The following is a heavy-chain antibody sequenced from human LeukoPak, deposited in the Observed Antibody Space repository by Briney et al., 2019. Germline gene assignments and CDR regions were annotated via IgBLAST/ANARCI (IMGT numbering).Heavy chain of an antibody. Sequence: PGGSLRLYCAASGFTFNIYPMIWVRQAPGRGLEWVSTIDGSGGSIYYADSVRGRFTVSRDNAKNSLYLQMNSLRAEDTAVYYCARDNYGSSAYYFDWGQGTLVTVSS. CDR3: ARDNYGSSAYYFD. CDR2: IDGSGGSI. J-gene: IGHJ4*02. V-gene: IGHV3-23*01. D-gene: IGHD3-22*01. CDR1: GFTFNIYP.